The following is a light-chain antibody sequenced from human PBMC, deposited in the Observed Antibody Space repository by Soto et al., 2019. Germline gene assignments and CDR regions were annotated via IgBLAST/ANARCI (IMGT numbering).Light chain of an antibody. CDR1: QSLGGNN. V-gene: IGKV3-20*01. CDR2: DSS. Sequence: EIVLTQSPGTLSLYPGETATLSCRASQSLGGNNLAWYHHRPGQAPRLLIYDSSRRATGIADRFSGSGSGTDYTLTISRLEPEDFAIYYCQQYSGSITFGQGTRLEIE. J-gene: IGKJ5*01. CDR3: QQYSGSIT.